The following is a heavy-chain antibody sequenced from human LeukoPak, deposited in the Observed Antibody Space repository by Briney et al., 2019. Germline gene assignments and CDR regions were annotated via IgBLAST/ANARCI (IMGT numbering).Heavy chain of an antibody. D-gene: IGHD1/OR15-1a*01. V-gene: IGHV6-1*01. CDR1: GDSVSRNTAI. Sequence: SQTLSLTCAISGDSVSRNTAIWNWIRQSPSRGLEWLGRTYYRTKWYSESAVAVKSRISINPDTSNNHFSLHPNSVTPEDTAVYYCVRSGYGTAAGLFDSWGQGTLVTVSS. CDR3: VRSGYGTAAGLFDS. CDR2: TYYRTKWYS. J-gene: IGHJ4*02.